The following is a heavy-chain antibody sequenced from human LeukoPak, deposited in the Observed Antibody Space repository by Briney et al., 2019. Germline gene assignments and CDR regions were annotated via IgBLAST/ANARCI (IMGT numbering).Heavy chain of an antibody. Sequence: GGSLRLSCAAPGFTFSSYGMHWVRQAPGKGLEWVAVISYDGSNKYYADSVKGRFTISRDNSKNTLYLQMNSLRAEDTAVYYCAKESSQRGYSGYDLSYYYYYGMDVWGQGTTVTVSS. CDR3: AKESSQRGYSGYDLSYYYYYGMDV. D-gene: IGHD5-12*01. CDR1: GFTFSSYG. J-gene: IGHJ6*02. V-gene: IGHV3-30*18. CDR2: ISYDGSNK.